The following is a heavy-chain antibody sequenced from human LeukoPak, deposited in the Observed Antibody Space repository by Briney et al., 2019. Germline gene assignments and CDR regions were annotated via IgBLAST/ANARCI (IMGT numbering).Heavy chain of an antibody. D-gene: IGHD4-17*01. Sequence: PSETLSLTCAVYGGSFSGYYWSWIRQPPGKGLEWIGEINHSGSTNYNPSLKSRVTISVDTSKNQFPLKLSSVTAADTAVYYCARQVYDYGDYVSYYYYYMDVWGKGTTVTVSS. CDR1: GGSFSGYY. CDR2: INHSGST. V-gene: IGHV4-34*01. CDR3: ARQVYDYGDYVSYYYYYMDV. J-gene: IGHJ6*03.